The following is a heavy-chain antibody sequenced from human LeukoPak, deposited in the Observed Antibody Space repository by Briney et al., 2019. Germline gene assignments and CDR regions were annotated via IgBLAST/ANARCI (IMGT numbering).Heavy chain of an antibody. Sequence: SETLSLTCTVSGGSISSYYWSWIRQPPGKGLEWIGCIYYSGSTNYNPSLKSRVTISVDTSENQFSLKLSSVTAADTAVYYCARVNLLRWFDPWGQGTLVTVSS. D-gene: IGHD3-16*01. V-gene: IGHV4-59*01. J-gene: IGHJ5*02. CDR3: ARVNLLRWFDP. CDR1: GGSISSYY. CDR2: IYYSGST.